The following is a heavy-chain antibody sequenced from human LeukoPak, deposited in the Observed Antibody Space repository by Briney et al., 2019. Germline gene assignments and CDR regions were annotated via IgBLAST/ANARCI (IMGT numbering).Heavy chain of an antibody. Sequence: GGSLRLSCAASGFNFNTYTMNWVRQAPGKGLEWVSRINSDGSSTSYADSVKGRFTISRDNAKNTLYLQMNSLRAEDTAVYYCAVDWELGRNYWGQGTLVTVSS. J-gene: IGHJ4*02. D-gene: IGHD1-26*01. CDR3: AVDWELGRNY. CDR2: INSDGSST. CDR1: GFNFNTYT. V-gene: IGHV3-74*01.